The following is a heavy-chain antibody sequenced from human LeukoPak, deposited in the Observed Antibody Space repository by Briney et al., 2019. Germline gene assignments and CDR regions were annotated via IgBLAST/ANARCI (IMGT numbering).Heavy chain of an antibody. J-gene: IGHJ4*02. Sequence: PSETLSLTCTVSGGSISSYYWSWIRQPPGKGLEWIGYIYYSGSTNYNPSLKSRVTISVDTSKNQFSLKLSSVTAADTAVYYCARQLFNRSHFDYWGQGTLVTVSS. CDR1: GGSISSYY. CDR3: ARQLFNRSHFDY. CDR2: IYYSGST. V-gene: IGHV4-59*08.